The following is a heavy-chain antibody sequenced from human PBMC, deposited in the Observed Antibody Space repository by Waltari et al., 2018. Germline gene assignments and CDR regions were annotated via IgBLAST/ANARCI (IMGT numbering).Heavy chain of an antibody. J-gene: IGHJ6*02. CDR2: ITSDGSRT. D-gene: IGHD2-15*01. CDR1: GFTFRIHW. CDR3: ASHRPGGYGRDV. V-gene: IGHV3-74*01. Sequence: LGESGAGFGQPGGTLSHLDEDPGFTFRIHWMCWVRQVPGNGPVWVSTITSDGSRTRYADSVKGRVTISRDNAKNTLYLQTNSLRAEDTAVYYCASHRPGGYGRDVWGHGTTVTVSS.